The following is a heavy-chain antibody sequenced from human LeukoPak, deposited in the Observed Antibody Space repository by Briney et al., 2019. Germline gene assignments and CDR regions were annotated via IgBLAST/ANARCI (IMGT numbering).Heavy chain of an antibody. CDR1: GYTFTDYY. V-gene: IGHV1-2*02. Sequence: GASVNVSFKASGYTFTDYYMEWVRQAPGQGLEWMGWINPNSGGTNYAQKFQGRVTMTRDTSISTAYMELSRLRSDDTAVYYCARVRSYCTNGVCYWDLDYWGQGTMVTVSS. CDR3: ARVRSYCTNGVCYWDLDY. J-gene: IGHJ3*01. CDR2: INPNSGGT. D-gene: IGHD2-8*01.